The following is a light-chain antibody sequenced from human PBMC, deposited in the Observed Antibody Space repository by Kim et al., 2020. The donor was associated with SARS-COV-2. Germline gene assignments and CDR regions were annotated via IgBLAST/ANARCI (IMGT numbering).Light chain of an antibody. CDR1: KLGDKY. Sequence: SVAPGQTASITCSGDKLGDKYACWYQQKPGQSPVLVIYQDSKRPSGIPGRFSGSNSGNPATLTIGGTQAMDEADYCCQAWDSSTVVFGGGTQLTVL. J-gene: IGLJ2*01. CDR3: QAWDSSTVV. CDR2: QDS. V-gene: IGLV3-1*01.